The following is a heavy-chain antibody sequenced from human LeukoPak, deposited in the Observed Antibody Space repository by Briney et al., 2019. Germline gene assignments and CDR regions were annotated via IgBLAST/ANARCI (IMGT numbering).Heavy chain of an antibody. CDR1: GYTFTSYA. J-gene: IGHJ4*02. D-gene: IGHD1-26*01. Sequence: ASVKVSCKASGYTFTSYAMHWVRQAPGQRLEWMGWINAGNGNTKYSQKFQGRVTITRDTSASTAYMELSSLRSEDTAMYYCARNGGSYRFDYWGQGTLVTVSS. CDR3: ARNGGSYRFDY. CDR2: INAGNGNT. V-gene: IGHV1-3*01.